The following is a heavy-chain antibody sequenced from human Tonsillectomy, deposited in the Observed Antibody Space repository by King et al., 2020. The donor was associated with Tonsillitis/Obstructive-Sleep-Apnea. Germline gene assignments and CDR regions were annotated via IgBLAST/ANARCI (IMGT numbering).Heavy chain of an antibody. CDR1: GDSISRGSFF. D-gene: IGHD4-23*01. Sequence: QLQESGPGLVKPSETLSLTCTVSGDSISRGSFFWGWLRQPPEEGLEWLGRFIYGGNTFYNPSLKSRLAISLGTPRNQFSPKVNSVTAADTAVYYCVREMSGGNPGGFWGQGTLVTVSS. CDR2: FIYGGNT. J-gene: IGHJ4*02. V-gene: IGHV4-39*02. CDR3: VREMSGGNPGGF.